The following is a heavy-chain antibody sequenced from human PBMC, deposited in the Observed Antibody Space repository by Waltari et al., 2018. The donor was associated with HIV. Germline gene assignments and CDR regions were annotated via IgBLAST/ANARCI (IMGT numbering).Heavy chain of an antibody. CDR3: ARDADAVAGTNYYYGMDV. V-gene: IGHV4-38-2*02. CDR2: IYHSGNT. Sequence: QVQLQESGPGLVKPSETLSLTCAVSGYSISSGYYWGWIRQPPGKGLEWIGSIYHSGNTYYNPSLKSRVTISVDTSKNQFSLKLSSVTAADTAVYYCARDADAVAGTNYYYGMDVWGQGTTVTVSS. CDR1: GYSISSGYY. J-gene: IGHJ6*02. D-gene: IGHD6-19*01.